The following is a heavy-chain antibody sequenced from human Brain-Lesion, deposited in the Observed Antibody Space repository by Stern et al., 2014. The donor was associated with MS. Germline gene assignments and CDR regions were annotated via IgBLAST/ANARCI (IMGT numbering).Heavy chain of an antibody. CDR2: IYYIGST. CDR3: ARGESSRYYYYFDY. CDR1: GDSISSGDNY. J-gene: IGHJ4*02. Sequence: VQLVESGPGLVKPSQTLSLTCNVSGDSISSGDNYWSWIRQSPGKGLEWIGYIYYIGSTFYNPSLKSRVTISVDTSQNQFSLRLSSVTAADMAVYYCARGESSRYYYYFDYWGQGTLVTVSS. V-gene: IGHV4-30-4*01. D-gene: IGHD3-22*01.